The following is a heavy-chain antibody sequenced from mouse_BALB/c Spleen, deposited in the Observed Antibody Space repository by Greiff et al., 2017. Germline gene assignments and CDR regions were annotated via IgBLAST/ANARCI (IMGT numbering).Heavy chain of an antibody. Sequence: DVQLVESGGGLVKPGGSLKLSCAASGFAFSSYDMSWVRQTPEKRLEWVAYISSGGGSTYYPDTVKGRFTISRDNAKNTLYLQMSSLKSEDTAMYYCARHDGFSYYFDYWGQGTTLTVSS. CDR2: ISSGGGST. D-gene: IGHD1-1*01. V-gene: IGHV5-12-1*01. CDR1: GFAFSSYD. CDR3: ARHDGFSYYFDY. J-gene: IGHJ2*01.